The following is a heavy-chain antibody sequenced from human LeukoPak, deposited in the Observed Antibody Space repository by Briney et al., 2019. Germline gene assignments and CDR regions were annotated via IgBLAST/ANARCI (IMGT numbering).Heavy chain of an antibody. V-gene: IGHV1-8*01. Sequence: ASVKVSCKASGYAFTSYDINWVRQATGQGLEWMGWMNPNSGNTGYAQKFQGRVTMTRNTSISTAYMELSSLRSEDTAVYYCAKGARDSSGYSLGSYWGQGTLVTVSS. CDR1: GYAFTSYD. CDR3: AKGARDSSGYSLGSY. J-gene: IGHJ4*02. CDR2: MNPNSGNT. D-gene: IGHD3-22*01.